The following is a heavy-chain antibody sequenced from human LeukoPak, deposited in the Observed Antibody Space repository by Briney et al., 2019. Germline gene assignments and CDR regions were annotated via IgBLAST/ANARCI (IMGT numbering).Heavy chain of an antibody. Sequence: SETLSLTCTVSGYSISSGYYWGWIRPPPGKGLEWIGSGSTYYNPSLKSRVTISVDTSKNQFSLKLSSVTAADTAVYYCARDEGYSLNYYDSSPDAFDIWGQGTMVTVSS. CDR1: GYSISSGYY. CDR3: ARDEGYSLNYYDSSPDAFDI. CDR2: SGST. J-gene: IGHJ3*02. D-gene: IGHD3-22*01. V-gene: IGHV4-38-2*02.